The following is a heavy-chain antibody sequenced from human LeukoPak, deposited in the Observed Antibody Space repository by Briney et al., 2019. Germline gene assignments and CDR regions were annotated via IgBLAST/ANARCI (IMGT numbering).Heavy chain of an antibody. J-gene: IGHJ6*03. CDR1: GYTFTGYY. V-gene: IGHV1-2*02. CDR3: ARGVVAATFYYYMDV. CDR2: INPNSGGT. D-gene: IGHD2-15*01. Sequence: RASVKVSCKASGYTFTGYYMHWVRQAPGQGLEWMGWINPNSGGTNYAQKFQGRVTMTRDTSISTAYMEVSGLRSDDTAVYYCARGVVAATFYYYMDVWGKGTTVTVSS.